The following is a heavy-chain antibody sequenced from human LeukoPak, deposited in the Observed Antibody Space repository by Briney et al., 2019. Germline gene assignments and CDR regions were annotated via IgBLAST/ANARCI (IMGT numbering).Heavy chain of an antibody. D-gene: IGHD3-22*01. CDR1: GYTFTSYG. V-gene: IGHV1-69*13. CDR3: ARDYYDSSGSGAFDI. CDR2: IIPIFGTA. Sequence: SVKVSCKASGYTFTSYGISWVRQAPGQGLEWMGGIIPIFGTANYAQKFQGRVTITADESTSTAYMELSSLRSEDTAVYYCARDYYDSSGSGAFDIWGQGTMVTVSS. J-gene: IGHJ3*02.